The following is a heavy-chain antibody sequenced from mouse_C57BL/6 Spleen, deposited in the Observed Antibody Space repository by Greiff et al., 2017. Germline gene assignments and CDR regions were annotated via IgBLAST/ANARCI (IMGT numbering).Heavy chain of an antibody. V-gene: IGHV1-69*01. CDR1: GYTFTSYW. CDR3: GRVGGGEYYAMEY. D-gene: IGHD1-1*02. J-gene: IGHJ4*01. Sequence: QVQLQQPGAELVMPGASVKLSCKASGYTFTSYWMHWVKQRPGQGLEWIGEIDPSDSYTNYNQKFKGQSTLTVDKSSSTAYMQLSSLTSEDSAVYYCGRVGGGEYYAMEYWGQEASVTVSS. CDR2: IDPSDSYT.